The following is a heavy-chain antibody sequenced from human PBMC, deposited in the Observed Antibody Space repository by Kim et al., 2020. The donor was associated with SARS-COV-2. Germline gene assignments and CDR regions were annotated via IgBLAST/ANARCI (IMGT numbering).Heavy chain of an antibody. V-gene: IGHV3-23*01. CDR3: AKVANGG. CDR1: GFTFSSYA. Sequence: GGSLRLSCGASGFTFSSYAMSWVRQAPGKGLEWVSHISGGGSSTYYADSVKGRFTISRDKSKNTLYLQMNSLRAEDTATYYCAKVANGGWGQGTLVTVS. D-gene: IGHD2-8*01. J-gene: IGHJ4*02. CDR2: ISGGGSST.